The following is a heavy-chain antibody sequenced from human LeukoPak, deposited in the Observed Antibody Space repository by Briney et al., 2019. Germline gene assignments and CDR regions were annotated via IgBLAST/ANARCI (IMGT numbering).Heavy chain of an antibody. CDR2: ISGSGGST. Sequence: GGSLRLSCAASGFTFSSYAMSWVRQAPGKGLEWVSAISGSGGSTYYADSVKGRFTISRDNSKNTLYLQMNSLRAEDTAVYYCAKVVASILVSWYAAFDIWGQGTMVTVSS. V-gene: IGHV3-23*01. D-gene: IGHD5-12*01. J-gene: IGHJ3*02. CDR3: AKVVASILVSWYAAFDI. CDR1: GFTFSSYA.